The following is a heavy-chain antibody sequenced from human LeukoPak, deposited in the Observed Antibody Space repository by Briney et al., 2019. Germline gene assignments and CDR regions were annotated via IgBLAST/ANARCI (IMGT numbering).Heavy chain of an antibody. CDR2: ISSSGSTI. J-gene: IGHJ4*02. Sequence: GGSLRLSCAASGFTFSSYSMNWVRQAPGKGLEWVSYISSSGSTIYYADSVKGRFTISRDNAKNSLYLQMNSLRAEDTAVYYCASRLLQESDYWGQGTLVTVSS. CDR1: GFTFSSYS. V-gene: IGHV3-48*04. CDR3: ASRLLQESDY. D-gene: IGHD2-15*01.